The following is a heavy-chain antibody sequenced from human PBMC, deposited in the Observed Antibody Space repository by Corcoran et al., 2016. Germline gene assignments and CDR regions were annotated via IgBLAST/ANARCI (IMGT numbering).Heavy chain of an antibody. J-gene: IGHJ5*02. V-gene: IGHV5-51*01. CDR3: VGKYTMSSTPNWLDP. CDR2: IYPDDSDT. Sequence: EVQLVQSGAEVKKPGESLKISCKGSGYRFTSYWIGWVRQMPGKGLELMGIIYPDDSDTRYSPSFQGQVTISADKSINTTYLKWNSLKASDTATYYCVGKYTMSSTPNWLDPWGQGTLVTVSS. D-gene: IGHD3-10*02. CDR1: GYRFTSYW.